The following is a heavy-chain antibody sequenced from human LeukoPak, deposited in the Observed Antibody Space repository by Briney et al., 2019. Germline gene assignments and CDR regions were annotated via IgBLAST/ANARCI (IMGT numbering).Heavy chain of an antibody. CDR3: ARAPYRGNGMDV. Sequence: ASVKVSCKASGYTFTGYYMHWVRQAPGQGLEWMGWINPNSGGTNYAQKFQGGVTMTRDTSISTAYMELSRLRSDDTAVYYCARAPYRGNGMDVWGQGTTVTVSS. V-gene: IGHV1-2*02. CDR1: GYTFTGYY. CDR2: INPNSGGT. D-gene: IGHD1-26*01. J-gene: IGHJ6*02.